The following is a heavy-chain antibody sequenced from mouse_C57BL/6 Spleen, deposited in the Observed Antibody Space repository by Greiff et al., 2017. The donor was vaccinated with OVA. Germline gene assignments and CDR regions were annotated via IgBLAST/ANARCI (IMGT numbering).Heavy chain of an antibody. CDR2: IDPSDSET. Sequence: VQLQQSGAELVRPGSSVKLSCKASGYTFTSYWMHWVKQRPIQGLEWIGNIDPSDSETHYNQKFKDKATLTVDKSSSTAYMQLSSLTSEDSAVYYCARGGRGIWYFDVWGTGTTVTVSS. CDR3: ARGGRGIWYFDV. CDR1: GYTFTSYW. V-gene: IGHV1-52*01. J-gene: IGHJ1*03. D-gene: IGHD4-1*01.